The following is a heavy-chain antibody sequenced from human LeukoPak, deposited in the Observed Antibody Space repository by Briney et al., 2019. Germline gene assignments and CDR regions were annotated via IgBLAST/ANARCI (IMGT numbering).Heavy chain of an antibody. J-gene: IGHJ4*02. CDR1: GFTFSSSA. D-gene: IGHD2-15*01. V-gene: IGHV3-23*01. CDR2: ISNNGGYT. Sequence: GGSLRLSCAASGFTFSSSAMSWVRQAPGKGLEWVSAISNNGGYTYYADSVQGRFTISRDNSKSTLCLQMNSMRAEDTAVYYCAKQLGYCSDGSCYFPYWGQGTLVTVSS. CDR3: AKQLGYCSDGSCYFPY.